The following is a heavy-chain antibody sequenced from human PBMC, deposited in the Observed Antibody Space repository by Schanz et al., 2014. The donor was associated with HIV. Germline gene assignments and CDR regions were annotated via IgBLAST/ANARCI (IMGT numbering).Heavy chain of an antibody. CDR1: GFTFGTKW. Sequence: EVQLLESGGGLVQPGGSLRLSCVASGFTFGTKWMYWVRQGPGNGLAWVSYITPDGSVTYADSVKGRFTTSRDSSKNMLFLQMKSLRVEDTAVYYCRVFMYSFDVWGQGTMVTVST. CDR3: RVFMYSFDV. CDR2: ITPDGSVT. D-gene: IGHD6-13*01. V-gene: IGHV3-74*02. J-gene: IGHJ3*01.